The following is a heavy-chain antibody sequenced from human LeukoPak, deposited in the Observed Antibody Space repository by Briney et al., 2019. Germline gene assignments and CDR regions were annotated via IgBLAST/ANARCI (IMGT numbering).Heavy chain of an antibody. J-gene: IGHJ4*02. V-gene: IGHV3-23*01. D-gene: IGHD5-18*01. CDR2: ISGSDGST. Sequence: PGGSLRLSCTVSGFTVSSNSMSWVRQAPGKGLEWVSAISGSDGSTNYADSVKGRFTISRDNSKNTLYLQMNSRRAEDTAVYYCVEGGAARFDYWGQGTLVTVSS. CDR3: VEGGAARFDY. CDR1: GFTVSSNS.